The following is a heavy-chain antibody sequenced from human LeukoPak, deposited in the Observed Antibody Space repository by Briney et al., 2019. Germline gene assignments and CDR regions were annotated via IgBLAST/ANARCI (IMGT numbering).Heavy chain of an antibody. V-gene: IGHV1-46*01. CDR2: INPSGGST. CDR1: GYTFTSYY. J-gene: IGHJ4*02. CDR3: ARAGVDCSSTSCYENYFDY. D-gene: IGHD2-2*01. Sequence: ASVKVSCKASGYTFTSYYMHWVRQAPGQGLEWMGIINPSGGSTSYAQKFQGRVTMTRDTSTSTVYMELSSLRSEDTAVYYCARAGVDCSSTSCYENYFDYWGQGTLVTVSS.